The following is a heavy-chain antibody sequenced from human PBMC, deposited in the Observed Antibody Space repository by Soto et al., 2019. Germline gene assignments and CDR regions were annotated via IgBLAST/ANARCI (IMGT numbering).Heavy chain of an antibody. V-gene: IGHV6-1*01. CDR2: TYYRYKWYN. CDR1: VDSVSSNSAA. Sequence: SQTLSLTCAISVDSVSSNSAAWNWIRQSPSRGLEWLGRTYYRYKWYNDYAVSVKSRITVNPDTSKNQFSLQLNSVTPEITAVKYCARDLSTGDRQQRLRLYYCFGRDV. D-gene: IGHD6-25*01. CDR3: ARDLSTGDRQQRLRLYYCFGRDV. J-gene: IGHJ6*01.